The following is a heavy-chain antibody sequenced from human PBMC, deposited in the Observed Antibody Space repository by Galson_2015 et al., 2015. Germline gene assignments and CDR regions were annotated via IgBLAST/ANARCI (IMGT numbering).Heavy chain of an antibody. CDR2: ISSSGSTI. Sequence: SLRLSCAASGFTFSDYYMSWIRQAPGKGLEWVSYISSSGSTIYYADSVQGRFTISRDNAKNSLYLQMNSLRAEDTAVYYCARDPHRHHHGYGFSPVEQYFQHWGQGTLFTVSS. CDR3: ARDPHRHHHGYGFSPVEQYFQH. J-gene: IGHJ1*01. CDR1: GFTFSDYY. V-gene: IGHV3-11*01. D-gene: IGHD1-14*01.